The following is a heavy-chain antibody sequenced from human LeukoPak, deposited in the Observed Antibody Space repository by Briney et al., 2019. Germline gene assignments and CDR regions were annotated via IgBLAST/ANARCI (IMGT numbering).Heavy chain of an antibody. Sequence: GGTLRLSCVASGFTFKSYGMHWVRQAPGKGLEWVAIIWYDGSNKYYADSVKGRFTISRDNSKNTLYLQMNSLRAEDTAVYYCAKDYYGSGSYFDYWGQGTLVTVS. CDR3: AKDYYGSGSYFDY. J-gene: IGHJ4*02. D-gene: IGHD3-10*01. V-gene: IGHV3-30*02. CDR1: GFTFKSYG. CDR2: IWYDGSNK.